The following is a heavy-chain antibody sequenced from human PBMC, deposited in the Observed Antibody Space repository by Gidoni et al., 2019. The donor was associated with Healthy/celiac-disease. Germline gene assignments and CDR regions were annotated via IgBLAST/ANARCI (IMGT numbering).Heavy chain of an antibody. CDR3: ARDRSIQLWFSYYFDY. Sequence: QVQLVESGGGVVQPGRSLRLSCAASGFTFSSYAMHWVRQAPGKGLELVAVISYDGSNKYYADSVKGRFTISRDNSKNTLYLQMNSLRAEDTAVYYCARDRSIQLWFSYYFDYWGQGTLVTVSS. CDR1: GFTFSSYA. D-gene: IGHD5-18*01. CDR2: ISYDGSNK. J-gene: IGHJ4*02. V-gene: IGHV3-30-3*01.